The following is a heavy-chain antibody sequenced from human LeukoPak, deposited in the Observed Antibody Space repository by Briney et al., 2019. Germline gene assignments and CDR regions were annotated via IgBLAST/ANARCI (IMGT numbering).Heavy chain of an antibody. CDR3: ARAGVTTLLFDP. V-gene: IGHV4-59*01. CDR2: IYYSGST. Sequence: PSETLSLTCAVYGGSFSGYYWSWIRQPPGKGLEWIGYIYYSGSTNYNPSLKSRVTISVDTSKNQFSLKLSSVTAADTAVYYCARAGVTTLLFDPWGQGTLVTVSS. J-gene: IGHJ5*02. CDR1: GGSFSGYY. D-gene: IGHD4-23*01.